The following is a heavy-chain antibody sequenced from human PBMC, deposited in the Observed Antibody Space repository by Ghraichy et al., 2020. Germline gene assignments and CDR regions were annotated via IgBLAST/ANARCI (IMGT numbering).Heavy chain of an antibody. Sequence: GESLNISCVASGFTLSTYNMNWVRQAPGKGLEWISYISTTNTIYYADSVRGRFTISRDNAKNSLYLQMNSLRDEDTAVYHCVRDYDWGFDYWGQGILVTVSS. CDR1: GFTLSTYN. CDR2: ISTTNTI. CDR3: VRDYDWGFDY. J-gene: IGHJ4*02. D-gene: IGHD7-27*01. V-gene: IGHV3-48*02.